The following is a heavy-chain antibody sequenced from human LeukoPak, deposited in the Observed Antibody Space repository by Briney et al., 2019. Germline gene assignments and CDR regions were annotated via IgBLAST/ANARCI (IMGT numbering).Heavy chain of an antibody. CDR1: GGSISSGSYY. J-gene: IGHJ4*02. D-gene: IGHD1-26*01. CDR3: AREWSYSTFDY. CDR2: IYTSGST. Sequence: PSETLSLTCTVSGGSISSGSYYWSWIRQPAGKGLEWIGRIYTSGSTNYNPSLKSRVTISVDTSKNQFSLKLSSVTAADTAVYYCAREWSYSTFDYWGQGTLVTVSS. V-gene: IGHV4-61*02.